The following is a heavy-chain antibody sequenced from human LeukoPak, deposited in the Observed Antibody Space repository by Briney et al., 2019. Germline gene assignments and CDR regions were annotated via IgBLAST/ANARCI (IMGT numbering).Heavy chain of an antibody. CDR1: GFTFSSYS. J-gene: IGHJ4*02. CDR3: ARRGGSYPSFDY. Sequence: GGSLRLSCAASGFTFSSYSMNWVRQAPGKGLEWVSSISSSSSYIYYADSVKGRFTISRDNAKNSLYLQMNSLRAEDTAVYYCARRGGSYPSFDYWGQGTLVTVSS. D-gene: IGHD1-26*01. V-gene: IGHV3-21*01. CDR2: ISSSSSYI.